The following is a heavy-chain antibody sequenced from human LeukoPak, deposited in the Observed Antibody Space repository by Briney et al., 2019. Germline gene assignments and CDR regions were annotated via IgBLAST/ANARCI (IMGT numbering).Heavy chain of an antibody. J-gene: IGHJ4*02. CDR1: GGSISSYY. V-gene: IGHV4-4*07. D-gene: IGHD4-23*01. CDR2: IYTSGST. CDR3: ARDSFDYGGAHFDY. Sequence: SETLSLTCTVSGGSISSYYWSWIRQPAGKGLEWIGRIYTSGSTNYNPSLKSRVTMSVDTSKNQFPLKLSSVTAADTAVYYCARDSFDYGGAHFDYWGQGTLVTVSS.